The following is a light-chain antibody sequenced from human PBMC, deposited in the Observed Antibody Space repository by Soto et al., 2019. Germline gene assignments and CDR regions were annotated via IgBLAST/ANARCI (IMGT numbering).Light chain of an antibody. CDR3: QQYNSYSLT. V-gene: IGKV1-5*03. J-gene: IGKJ4*01. Sequence: IHMTHSPATLSASVVYRVTITCLASQSISSWLAWYQQKPGKAPKLLIYKASSLESGVPSRFSGSGSGTEFTLTISSLQPDDFATYYCQQYNSYSLTFGGGTKVDIK. CDR1: QSISSW. CDR2: KAS.